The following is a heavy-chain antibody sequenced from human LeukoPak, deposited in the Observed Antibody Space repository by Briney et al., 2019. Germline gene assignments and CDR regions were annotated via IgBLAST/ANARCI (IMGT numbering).Heavy chain of an antibody. CDR2: ISSGSSTI. CDR1: GFSFRSYS. J-gene: IGHJ4*02. CDR3: ARGYYDNSGYYFPFDF. Sequence: GGSLRLSCAASGFSFRSYSMNWVRQAPGKGLEWVSYISSGSSTIYYADSVKGRSTVSRDNAKNSLYLKVNSLRAEDTAVYYCARGYYDNSGYYFPFDFWGQGTLVTVSS. D-gene: IGHD3-22*01. V-gene: IGHV3-48*01.